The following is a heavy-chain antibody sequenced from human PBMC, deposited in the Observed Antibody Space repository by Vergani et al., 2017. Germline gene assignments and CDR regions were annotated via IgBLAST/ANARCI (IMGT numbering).Heavy chain of an antibody. CDR1: GFTFSSYA. CDR3: AKDTRRGFGELWG. J-gene: IGHJ4*02. Sequence: EVQLLESGGGLVQPGGSLRLSCAASGFTFSSYAMSWVRQAPGKGLEWVSAISGSGGSTYYADSVKGRFTITRNNSKNTLYLQMNSLRAEDTAVYYCAKDTRRGFGELWGWGKGTLVTVSS. CDR2: ISGSGGST. V-gene: IGHV3-23*01. D-gene: IGHD3-10*01.